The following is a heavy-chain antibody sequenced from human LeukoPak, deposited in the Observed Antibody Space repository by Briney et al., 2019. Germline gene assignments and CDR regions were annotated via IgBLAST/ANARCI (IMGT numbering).Heavy chain of an antibody. CDR2: IYSGGST. Sequence: GGSPRLSCAASGFTVSSNYMSWVRQAQGKGLEWVSVIYSGGSTYYADSVKGRFTISRDNSKNTLYLQMNSLRAVDTAVYYCAISSGWYLGNFDYWGQGTLVTVSS. CDR3: AISSGWYLGNFDY. J-gene: IGHJ4*02. V-gene: IGHV3-53*01. CDR1: GFTVSSNY. D-gene: IGHD6-19*01.